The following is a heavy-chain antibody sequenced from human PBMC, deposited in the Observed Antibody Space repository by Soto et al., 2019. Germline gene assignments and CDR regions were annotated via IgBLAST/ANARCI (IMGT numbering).Heavy chain of an antibody. CDR3: ARGSSADATIGVVPAATDY. CDR1: GGSFSGYY. Sequence: QVQLQQWGAGLLKPSETLSLTCAVYGGSFSGYYWSWIRQPPGKGLEWIGEINHSGSTNYNPSLKSRVTLSVDTSKNQFSLKQSSVTAADTAVYYCARGSSADATIGVVPAATDYWGQGTLVTVSS. V-gene: IGHV4-34*01. J-gene: IGHJ4*02. CDR2: INHSGST. D-gene: IGHD2-2*01.